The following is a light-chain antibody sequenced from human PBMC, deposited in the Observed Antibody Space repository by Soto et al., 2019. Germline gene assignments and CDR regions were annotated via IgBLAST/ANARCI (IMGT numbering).Light chain of an antibody. CDR2: AAS. J-gene: IGKJ2*01. Sequence: DIQLTQSPSFLSASVGDRVTITCRASQGISSYLAWYQQKPGKAPKLLIYAASTLQSGVPSRFSGSGSGTEFTLTISSLQPEDFATYYCKQLNSYPPSYTFGQGTKLEIK. CDR1: QGISSY. CDR3: KQLNSYPPSYT. V-gene: IGKV1-9*01.